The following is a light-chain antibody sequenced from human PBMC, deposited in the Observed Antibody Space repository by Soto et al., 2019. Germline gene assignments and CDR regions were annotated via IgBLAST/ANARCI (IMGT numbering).Light chain of an antibody. J-gene: IGLJ1*01. V-gene: IGLV2-23*02. CDR3: PSYAGNTPYV. CDR1: SSDVGSYNL. CDR2: EVS. Sequence: QSALHQPASLSGSPVQSITLSCTGTSSDVGSYNLVSWYQQHPGKAPKLMIYEVSKRPSGVSNRFSGSKSGNTASLTISGLQAKHEAAYYCPSYAGNTPYVFGPGTKVTVL.